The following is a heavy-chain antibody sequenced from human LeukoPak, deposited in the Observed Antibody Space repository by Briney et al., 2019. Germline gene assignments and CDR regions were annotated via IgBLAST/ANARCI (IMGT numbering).Heavy chain of an antibody. CDR3: ARQSSTDHYYYGLDV. V-gene: IGHV6-1*01. J-gene: IGHJ6*02. D-gene: IGHD1-1*01. Sequence: SQTLSLTCAISGDRVSSNSAAWNWIRQSPSRGLEWLGTTYYRSKWYYDYALSVKRRIVINPDTSKNQFSLQLNSVTPEDTAVYYCARQSSTDHYYYGLDVWGQGTTVTVSS. CDR2: TYYRSKWYY. CDR1: GDRVSSNSAA.